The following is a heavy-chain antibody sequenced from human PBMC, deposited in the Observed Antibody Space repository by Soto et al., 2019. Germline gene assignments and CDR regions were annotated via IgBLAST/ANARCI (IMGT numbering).Heavy chain of an antibody. Sequence: PGGSLRLSCAASGFTFSTYAMSWVRQAPGKGLEWVSAISGSGGSTYYADSVKGRLTISRDNSKNTLFLQMNSLRAEDTAVHYCARGLGYCSSTSCYIWFDYWDQGTLVTVSS. CDR3: ARGLGYCSSTSCYIWFDY. CDR1: GFTFSTYA. D-gene: IGHD2-2*02. V-gene: IGHV3-23*01. J-gene: IGHJ4*02. CDR2: ISGSGGST.